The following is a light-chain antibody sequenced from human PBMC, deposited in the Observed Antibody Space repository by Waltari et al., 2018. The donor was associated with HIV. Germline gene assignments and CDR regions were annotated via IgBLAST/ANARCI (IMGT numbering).Light chain of an antibody. CDR2: AAS. CDR1: QGISNH. V-gene: IGKV1-27*01. Sequence: DIQMTQSPSSLSASVGDRVTITCRASQGISNHLAWYQQKPGKVPKLLIYAASTLQSGVSSRFSCSGSGTDFTLTISSLQPEDVATYYCQKYNSAPWTFGQGTKVEIK. J-gene: IGKJ1*01. CDR3: QKYNSAPWT.